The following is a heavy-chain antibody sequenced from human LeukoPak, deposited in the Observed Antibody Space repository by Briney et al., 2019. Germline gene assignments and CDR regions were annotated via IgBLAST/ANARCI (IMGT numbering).Heavy chain of an antibody. CDR2: ISSSSSTI. V-gene: IGHV3-48*02. Sequence: GGSLRLSCAASGFTFSSYSMNWVRQAPGKGLEWVSYISSSSSTIYYADSVKGRFTISRDNAKNSLYLQMNSLRDEDTAVYYCARAGRDYGGNPLLGGMDVWGQGTTVTVSS. CDR3: ARAGRDYGGNPLLGGMDV. J-gene: IGHJ6*02. CDR1: GFTFSSYS. D-gene: IGHD4-23*01.